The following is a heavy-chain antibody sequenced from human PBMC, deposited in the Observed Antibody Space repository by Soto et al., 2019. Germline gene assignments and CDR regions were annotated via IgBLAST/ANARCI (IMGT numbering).Heavy chain of an antibody. D-gene: IGHD1-26*01. CDR3: ARLRWETENNWFDP. CDR2: IYHSGST. V-gene: IGHV4-30-4*01. J-gene: IGHJ5*02. CDR1: GDSINSVDHY. Sequence: QVQLQESGPGLVRPSQTLSLTCTVSGDSINSVDHYWSWIRQPPGKGLEWMGSIYHSGSTHYNPSLNSRLTISIDTSTNRFSLNLTSVTAADTAVYFCARLRWETENNWFDPWGQGALVTVSS.